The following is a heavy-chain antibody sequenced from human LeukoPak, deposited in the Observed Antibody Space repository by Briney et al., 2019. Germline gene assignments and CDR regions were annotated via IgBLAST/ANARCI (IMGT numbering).Heavy chain of an antibody. Sequence: PGGSLRLSCAASGFSFSSYGMHWVRQAPGKGLEWVAVIWYDGSNKYYADSVKGRFTISRDNSKNTLYLQMNSLRAEDTAVYYCARDRDIAAAGYYYGMDVWGQGTTVTVSS. V-gene: IGHV3-33*08. D-gene: IGHD6-13*01. CDR3: ARDRDIAAAGYYYGMDV. CDR1: GFSFSSYG. CDR2: IWYDGSNK. J-gene: IGHJ6*02.